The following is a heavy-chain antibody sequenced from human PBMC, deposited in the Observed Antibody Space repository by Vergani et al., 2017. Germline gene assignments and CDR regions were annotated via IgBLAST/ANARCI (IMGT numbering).Heavy chain of an antibody. CDR1: GGTFSSYA. V-gene: IGHV1-69*12. J-gene: IGHJ4*02. Sequence: QVQLVQSGAEVKKPGSSVKVSCKASGGTFSSYAISWVRQAPGQGLEWLGGIIPIFGTANYAQKFQGRVTITADESTSTAYIELSSLRSEDTAVYYCARLADYDYGDDPAFFWGQGTLVTVSS. CDR2: IIPIFGTA. CDR3: ARLADYDYGDDPAFF. D-gene: IGHD4-17*01.